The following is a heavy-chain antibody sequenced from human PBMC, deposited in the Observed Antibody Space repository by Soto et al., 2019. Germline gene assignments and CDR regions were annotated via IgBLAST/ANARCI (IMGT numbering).Heavy chain of an antibody. J-gene: IGHJ4*02. CDR2: ISSSGSTI. CDR3: ALGEGASFDY. D-gene: IGHD3-10*01. Sequence: GGSLRLSCAASGFTFSSYEMNWVRQAPGKGLEWVSYISSSGSTIYYADSVKGRFTISRDNAKNSLYLQMNSLRAEGTAVYYCALGEGASFDYWGQGTLVTVSS. V-gene: IGHV3-48*03. CDR1: GFTFSSYE.